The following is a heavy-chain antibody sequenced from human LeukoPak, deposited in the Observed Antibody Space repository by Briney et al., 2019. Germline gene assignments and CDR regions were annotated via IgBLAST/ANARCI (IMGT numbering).Heavy chain of an antibody. D-gene: IGHD2/OR15-2a*01. J-gene: IGHJ3*02. CDR1: GFTFSSYS. V-gene: IGHV3-48*04. CDR2: ISSSSSTI. CDR3: ASTNMEGAFDI. Sequence: GGSLRLSCAASGFTFSSYSMNWVRQAPGKGLEWVSYISSSSSTIYYADSVKGRFTISRDNAKNSLYLQMNSLRAEDTAVYYCASTNMEGAFDIWGQGTMVTVSS.